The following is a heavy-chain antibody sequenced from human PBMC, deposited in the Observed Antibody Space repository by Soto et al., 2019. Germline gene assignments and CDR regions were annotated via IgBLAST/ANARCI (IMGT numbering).Heavy chain of an antibody. CDR1: GGSISSSSYY. CDR3: ARTLRCTYFICYFPNYYGMDF. CDR2: IYYSGST. D-gene: IGHD2-8*01. Sequence: SETLSLTCTVSGGSISSSSYYWGWIRQPPGKGLEWIGSIYYSGSTYYNPSLKSRVTISADTSKNQFSLNLSSVTAADTAVYYCARTLRCTYFICYFPNYYGMDFWGQGTSVPVSS. V-gene: IGHV4-39*01. J-gene: IGHJ6*02.